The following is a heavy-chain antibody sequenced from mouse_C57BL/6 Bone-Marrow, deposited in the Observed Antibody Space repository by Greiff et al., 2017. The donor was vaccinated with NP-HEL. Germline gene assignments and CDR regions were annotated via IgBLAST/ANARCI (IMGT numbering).Heavy chain of an antibody. CDR2: IRLKSDNYAT. CDR1: GFTFSNYW. D-gene: IGHD2-14*01. J-gene: IGHJ4*01. Sequence: EVQVVESGGGLVQPGGSMKLSCVASGFTFSNYWMNWVRQSPEKGLEWVAQIRLKSDNYATHYAESVKGRFTISRDDSKSSVYLQMNNLRAEDTGIYYCTQGRRAMDYWGQGTSVTVSS. CDR3: TQGRRAMDY. V-gene: IGHV6-3*01.